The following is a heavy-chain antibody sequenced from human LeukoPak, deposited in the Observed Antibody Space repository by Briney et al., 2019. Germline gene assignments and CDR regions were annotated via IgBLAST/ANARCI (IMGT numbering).Heavy chain of an antibody. CDR2: ISWNSGSI. D-gene: IGHD5-24*01. CDR1: GFTFSSSA. CDR3: AKVREVATMFRAFDI. Sequence: PGGSLRLSCAASGFTFSSSAMSWVRQVPGKGLEWVSGISWNSGSIGYADSVKGRFTISRDNAKNSLYLQMNSLRAEDTALYYCAKVREVATMFRAFDIWGQGTMVTVSS. J-gene: IGHJ3*02. V-gene: IGHV3-9*01.